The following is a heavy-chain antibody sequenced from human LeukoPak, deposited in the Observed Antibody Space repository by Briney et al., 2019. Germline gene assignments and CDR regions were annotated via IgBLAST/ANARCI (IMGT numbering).Heavy chain of an antibody. CDR2: IYYSGST. D-gene: IGHD3-3*01. CDR3: ARSKYYDFWSGYLEWFDP. CDR1: GGSISSYY. Sequence: SETLSLTCTVSGGSISSYYWSWIRQPPGKGLEWIGYIYYSGSTNYNPSLKSRVTISVDTSKNQFSLKLSSVTAADTAVYYCARSKYYDFWSGYLEWFDPWGQGTLVTVSS. V-gene: IGHV4-59*12. J-gene: IGHJ5*02.